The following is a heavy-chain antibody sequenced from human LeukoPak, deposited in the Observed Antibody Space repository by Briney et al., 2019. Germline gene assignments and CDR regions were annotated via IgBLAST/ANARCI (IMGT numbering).Heavy chain of an antibody. D-gene: IGHD6-19*01. CDR1: GFTFSNYW. CDR3: ARGGAVAGTNGGY. CDR2: INSDGINT. V-gene: IGHV3-74*01. Sequence: GGSLRLSCAASGFTFSNYWMHWVRQAPGKGLVWVSRINSDGINTSYADSVKGRFTISRDNAKNSLYLQMNSLRAEDTAVYYCARGGAVAGTNGGYWGQGTLVTVSS. J-gene: IGHJ4*02.